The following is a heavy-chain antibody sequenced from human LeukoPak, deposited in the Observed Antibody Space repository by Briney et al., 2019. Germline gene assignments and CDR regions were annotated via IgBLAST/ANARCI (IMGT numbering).Heavy chain of an antibody. CDR2: ISAYNGNT. Sequence: GASVKVSCKASGYTFTSYGISWVRQAPGQGLEWMGWISAYNGNTNYVQKLQGRVTMTTDTSTSTAYMELRSLRSDDTAVYYCARDMEYSGYEHFDYWGQGTLVTVSS. J-gene: IGHJ4*02. V-gene: IGHV1-18*04. CDR3: ARDMEYSGYEHFDY. CDR1: GYTFTSYG. D-gene: IGHD5-12*01.